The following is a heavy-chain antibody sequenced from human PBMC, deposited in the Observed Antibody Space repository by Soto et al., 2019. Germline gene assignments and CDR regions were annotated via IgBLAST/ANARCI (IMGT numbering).Heavy chain of an antibody. CDR3: ARDSENDYGDRP. CDR1: GGSISSGGYY. D-gene: IGHD4-17*01. CDR2: IYYSGST. Sequence: SETLSLTCTVSGGSISSGGYYWSWIRQHPGKGLEWIGYIYYSGSTYYNPSLKSRVTISVDTSKNQFSLKLSSVTAADTAVYYCARDSENDYGDRPWGQGTLVTVSS. V-gene: IGHV4-31*03. J-gene: IGHJ4*02.